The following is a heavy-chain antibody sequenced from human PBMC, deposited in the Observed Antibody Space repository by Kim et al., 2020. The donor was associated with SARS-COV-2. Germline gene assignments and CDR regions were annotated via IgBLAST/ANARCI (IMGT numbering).Heavy chain of an antibody. CDR3: TRLSEK. D-gene: IGHD6-25*01. V-gene: IGHV3-73*01. Sequence: GGSLRLSCAASGFTFSGSAMPWVRQASGKGLEWVGRIRSTANSYATAYAASVRGRFTISRADSQNTAYLQMNSLNTEDTAVYSCTRLSEKWGQGTLVTVS. CDR1: GFTFSGSA. CDR2: IRSTANSYAT. J-gene: IGHJ4*02.